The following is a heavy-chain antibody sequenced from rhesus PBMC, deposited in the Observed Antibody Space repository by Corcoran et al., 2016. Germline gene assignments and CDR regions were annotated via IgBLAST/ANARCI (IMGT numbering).Heavy chain of an antibody. CDR3: ARVERQPNNCDY. J-gene: IGHJ4*01. CDR1: GYSISSGYG. Sequence: QLQLQESGPGLVKHSETLSLTCAVSGYSISSGYGWSWIRQPPGKGLEWIGYISYSGSTSYNPSLKSRVTIARDKSKNQYDLKLRAVTAADTAGYYCARVERQPNNCDYWGQGVLVTVSS. D-gene: IGHD6-25*01. V-gene: IGHV4-122*02. CDR2: ISYSGST.